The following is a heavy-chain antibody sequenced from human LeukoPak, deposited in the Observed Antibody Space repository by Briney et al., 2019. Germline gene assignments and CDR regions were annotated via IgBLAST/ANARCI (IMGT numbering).Heavy chain of an antibody. V-gene: IGHV3-23*01. CDR2: ISGSGGST. CDR3: AKGTNIVVVPADAFDI. D-gene: IGHD2-2*01. J-gene: IGHJ3*02. CDR1: GFTFSSYA. Sequence: GGSLRLSCAASGFTFSSYAMSWVRQAPGKGLEWVSAISGSGGSTYYADSVKGRFTISRDNSKNTLYLQMNSLRAEDTAVYYCAKGTNIVVVPADAFDIWGQGTMVTVSS.